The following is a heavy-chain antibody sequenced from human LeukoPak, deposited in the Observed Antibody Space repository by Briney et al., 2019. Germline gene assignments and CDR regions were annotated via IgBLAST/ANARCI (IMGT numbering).Heavy chain of an antibody. CDR2: IKQDGSEK. V-gene: IGHV3-7*01. Sequence: GGSLRLSCAASGFTFSSYWMSWVRQAPGKGLEWVANIKQDGSEKYYVDSVKGRFTISRDNAKNSLYLQMNSLRAEDTAVYYCAREVERFLEWPNPHWFDPWGQGTLVTVSS. D-gene: IGHD3-3*01. CDR3: AREVERFLEWPNPHWFDP. J-gene: IGHJ5*02. CDR1: GFTFSSYW.